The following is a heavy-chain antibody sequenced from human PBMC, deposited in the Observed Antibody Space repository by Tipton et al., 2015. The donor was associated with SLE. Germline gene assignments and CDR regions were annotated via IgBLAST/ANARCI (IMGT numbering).Heavy chain of an antibody. D-gene: IGHD3/OR15-3a*01. J-gene: IGHJ5*02. V-gene: IGHV4-34*01. CDR1: GGSFTGFF. CDR2: MYHSGST. Sequence: TLSLTCAVYGGSFTGFFCSWIRQPPGKGLEWIGEMYHSGSTHYNPSLESRVTMSLDTSKNQFSLKLNSVTAADTAVYYCARQRGYNYGLYNWFDPWGQGTLVTVSS. CDR3: ARQRGYNYGLYNWFDP.